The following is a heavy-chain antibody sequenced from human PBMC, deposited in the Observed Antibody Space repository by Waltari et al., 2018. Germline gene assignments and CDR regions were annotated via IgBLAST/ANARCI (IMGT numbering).Heavy chain of an antibody. CDR2: INPYSGDT. Sequence: QVQLVQSGAEVKKSGASVKVSCKASGYTFTDFFIHWVRQAPGQGLEWMGRINPYSGDTSYAQRFQGRVTMTGDTSITTAYMELTGLRSDDTAIYYCARSGGGTTTFGVAEWGQGSLVTVSS. D-gene: IGHD3-3*01. V-gene: IGHV1-2*06. CDR1: GYTFTDFF. CDR3: ARSGGGTTTFGVAE. J-gene: IGHJ4*02.